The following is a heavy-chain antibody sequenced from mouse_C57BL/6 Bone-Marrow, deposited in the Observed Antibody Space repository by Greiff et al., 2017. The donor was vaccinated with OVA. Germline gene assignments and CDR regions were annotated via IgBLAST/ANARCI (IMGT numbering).Heavy chain of an antibody. CDR1: GYSFTGYY. Sequence: VQLQQSGPELVKPGASVKISCKASGYSFTGYYMNWVKQSPEKSLEWIGEINPSTGGTTYNQKFKAKATLTVDKSSSTAYMQLKSLTSEDSAVYYCARGTTSLYWYFDVWGTGTTVTVSS. V-gene: IGHV1-42*01. CDR3: ARGTTSLYWYFDV. D-gene: IGHD2-14*01. CDR2: INPSTGGT. J-gene: IGHJ1*03.